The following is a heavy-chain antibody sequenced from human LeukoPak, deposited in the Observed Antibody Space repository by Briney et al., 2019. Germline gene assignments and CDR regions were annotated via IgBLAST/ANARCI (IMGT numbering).Heavy chain of an antibody. CDR1: GYTLTELS. CDR2: FDPEDGET. V-gene: IGHV1-24*01. Sequence: GASVKVSCKVSGYTLTELSMHWVRQAPGKGLEWMGGFDPEDGETIYAQKFQGRVTMTEDTSTDTAYMELSSLRSEDTAVYYCATVPLKEYSSSWYRGRDFDYWGQGTLVTVSS. CDR3: ATVPLKEYSSSWYRGRDFDY. J-gene: IGHJ4*02. D-gene: IGHD6-13*01.